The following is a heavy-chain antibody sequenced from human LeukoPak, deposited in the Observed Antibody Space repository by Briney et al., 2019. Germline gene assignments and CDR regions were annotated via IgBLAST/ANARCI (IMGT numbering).Heavy chain of an antibody. J-gene: IGHJ5*02. CDR3: ARGYAFWSGNGNWFDP. CDR1: GYSISSGYY. CDR2: IYHSGST. Sequence: SETLSLTCTVSGYSISSGYYWGWMRQPPGKGLEWIGSIYHSGSTYYNPSLKNRVTISVDTSKNQFSLQLSSVTAADTAVYYCARGYAFWSGNGNWFDPWGQGTLVTVSS. V-gene: IGHV4-38-2*02. D-gene: IGHD3-3*01.